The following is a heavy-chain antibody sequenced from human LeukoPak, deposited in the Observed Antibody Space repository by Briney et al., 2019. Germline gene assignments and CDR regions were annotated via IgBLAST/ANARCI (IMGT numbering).Heavy chain of an antibody. J-gene: IGHJ4*02. D-gene: IGHD5-18*01. CDR3: ARDRHSFGG. CDR2: IYYSGST. V-gene: IGHV4-59*01. CDR1: DGSISSYY. Sequence: PSETLSLTCTVSDGSISSYYWSWIRQPPGKGLEWIGYIYYSGSTSYNPSLESRVTISLDTSKDQVSLKLSSVTAADTAVYYCARDRHSFGGWGQGTLVTVSS.